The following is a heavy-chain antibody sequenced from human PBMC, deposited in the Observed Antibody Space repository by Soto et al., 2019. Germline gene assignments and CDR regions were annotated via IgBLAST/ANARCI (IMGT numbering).Heavy chain of an antibody. CDR3: ARETGGFDP. CDR2: TYYKSKWYN. V-gene: IGHV6-1*01. D-gene: IGHD7-27*01. Sequence: QVQLQQSGPGVVKPSQTLLLTCAISGDSVSSNTAAWNWIRRSPSRGLEWLGRTYYKSKWYNDYAVSVKSGITIFPDTSKNPFSLQLDSVTPDDTAVYYCARETGGFDPWAQGTLVTVSS. CDR1: GDSVSSNTAA. J-gene: IGHJ5*02.